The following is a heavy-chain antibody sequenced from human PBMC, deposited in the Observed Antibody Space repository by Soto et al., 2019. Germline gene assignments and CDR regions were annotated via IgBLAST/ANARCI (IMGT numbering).Heavy chain of an antibody. Sequence: QVQLVESGGGVVQPGRSLRLSCAASGFTFSSYGMHWVRQAPGKGLEWVAVIWYDGSNKYYADSVKGRFTISRDNSKNTLYLQMNSLRAEDTAVYYCARDAYCGGGCLLLGVNYFDYWGQGTLVTVSS. CDR3: ARDAYCGGGCLLLGVNYFDY. V-gene: IGHV3-33*01. CDR1: GFTFSSYG. CDR2: IWYDGSNK. D-gene: IGHD2-21*02. J-gene: IGHJ4*02.